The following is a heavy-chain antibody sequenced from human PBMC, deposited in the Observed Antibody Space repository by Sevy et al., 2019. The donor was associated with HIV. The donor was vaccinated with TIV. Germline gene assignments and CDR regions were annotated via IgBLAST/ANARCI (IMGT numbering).Heavy chain of an antibody. CDR2: IKKDGSDK. V-gene: IGHV3-7*01. D-gene: IGHD6-19*01. J-gene: IGHJ3*02. CDR3: ARGSGGYDDFDI. Sequence: GGSLRLSCTASGFTFSSSWMTWVRQAPGKGLEWVANIKKDGSDKYYVDPVKGRFTNSGDNAKHYLHLQRNSLRAEDTAMYYCARGSGGYDDFDIWGQGTMVTVSS. CDR1: GFTFSSSW.